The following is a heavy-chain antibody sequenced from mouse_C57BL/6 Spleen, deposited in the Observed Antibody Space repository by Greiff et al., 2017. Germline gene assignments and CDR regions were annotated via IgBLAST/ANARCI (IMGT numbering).Heavy chain of an antibody. D-gene: IGHD2-4*01. CDR1: GYTFTSYW. Sequence: VKLMESGTELVKPGASVKLSCKASGYTFTSYWMHWVKQRPGQGLEWIGNINPSNGGTNYNEKFKSKATRTVDKASSTAYMQLSSLTSEDSAVYYCASPIYYDYGFAYWGQGTLVTVSA. CDR2: INPSNGGT. J-gene: IGHJ3*01. CDR3: ASPIYYDYGFAY. V-gene: IGHV1-53*01.